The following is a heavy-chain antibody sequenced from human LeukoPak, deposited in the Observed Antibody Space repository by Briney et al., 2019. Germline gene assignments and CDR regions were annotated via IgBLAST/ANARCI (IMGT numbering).Heavy chain of an antibody. CDR3: AKDAHARPYYYDSSGYYSVYYFDY. CDR1: GFASADDA. D-gene: IGHD3-22*01. CDR2: MCWKGGTV. J-gene: IGHJ4*02. Sequence: GMSLRLSCAASGFASADDAMNWVRQAPGKGLGWVSGMCWKGGTVGTADSVKCRFTISRDNAKNSLYLQMNSLRAEDTALYYCAKDAHARPYYYDSSGYYSVYYFDYWGQGTLVTVSS. V-gene: IGHV3-9*02.